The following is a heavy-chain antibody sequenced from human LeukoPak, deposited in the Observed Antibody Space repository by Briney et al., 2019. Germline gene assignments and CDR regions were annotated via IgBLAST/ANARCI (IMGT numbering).Heavy chain of an antibody. CDR3: ARRVGYCNSNGCPPFDY. J-gene: IGHJ4*02. CDR2: IYYSGST. CDR1: DGSISSYY. Sequence: SETLSLTCTVSDGSISSYYWSWIRQSPGNGLEWIGYIYYSGSTTYNPSLKSRVTISVDTSKNQFSLRLSSVTAADTAVYYCARRVGYCNSNGCPPFDYWGQGTLVTVSS. V-gene: IGHV4-59*01. D-gene: IGHD2/OR15-2a*01.